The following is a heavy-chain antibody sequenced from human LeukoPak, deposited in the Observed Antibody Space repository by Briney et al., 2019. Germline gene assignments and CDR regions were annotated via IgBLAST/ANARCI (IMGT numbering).Heavy chain of an antibody. J-gene: IGHJ4*02. CDR3: ARGIPVAVNYFDY. V-gene: IGHV1-46*01. D-gene: IGHD6-19*01. Sequence: ASVKVSCKASGYTFTSYYMHWVRQAPGQGLEWMGVINPSSASTTYALKFQGRVTMTRDTSTSTVYVELSSLRSEDTAVYYCARGIPVAVNYFDYWGQGTLVTVSS. CDR2: INPSSAST. CDR1: GYTFTSYY.